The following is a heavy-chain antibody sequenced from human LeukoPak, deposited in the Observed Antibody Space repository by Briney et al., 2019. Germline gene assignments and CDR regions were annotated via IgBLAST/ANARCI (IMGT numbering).Heavy chain of an antibody. J-gene: IGHJ4*02. V-gene: IGHV4-39*01. CDR2: IYYSRST. Sequence: SETLFLTCTVSVDYIRSSIYYWGWIRQPPGKGLEWIGSIYYSRSTYYNPSLKSRVTISVETSKNQFSLKLSSVTAADTAVYYCARRRYYYDSSGSDFDYWGKGTRVSVSS. CDR3: ARRRYYYDSSGSDFDY. CDR1: VDYIRSSIYY. D-gene: IGHD3-22*01.